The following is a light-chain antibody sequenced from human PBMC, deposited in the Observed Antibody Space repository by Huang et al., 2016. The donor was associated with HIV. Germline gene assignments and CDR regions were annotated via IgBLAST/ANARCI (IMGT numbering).Light chain of an antibody. CDR1: QSLQNSNGYNY. CDR3: MQALQTSFT. CDR2: MGS. Sequence: DIVMTQSPISLPVTPGQPASISCRSSQSLQNSNGYNYLDWYVQKPGQSPRLLIYMGSNRASGVPDRLSGSGSGTDFTLKISRVEAEDVGVYYCMQALQTSFTFGGGTKVEIK. J-gene: IGKJ4*01. V-gene: IGKV2-28*01.